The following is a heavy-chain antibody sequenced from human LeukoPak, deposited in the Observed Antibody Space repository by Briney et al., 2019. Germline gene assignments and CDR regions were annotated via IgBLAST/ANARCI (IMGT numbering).Heavy chain of an antibody. D-gene: IGHD6-19*01. CDR2: ISGSGDSA. J-gene: IGHJ4*02. CDR3: ARQRLGDY. Sequence: GGSLRLSYAASGFTFSSSAMSWVRQAPGKGLEWVSVISGSGDSAHYADSVKGRFTISRDNSKNTLYLQMNSLRAEDTAVYYCARQRLGDYWGQGSLVTVSS. CDR1: GFTFSSSA. V-gene: IGHV3-23*01.